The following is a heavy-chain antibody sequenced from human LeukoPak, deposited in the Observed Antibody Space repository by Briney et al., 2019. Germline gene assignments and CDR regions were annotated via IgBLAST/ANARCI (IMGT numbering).Heavy chain of an antibody. J-gene: IGHJ4*02. CDR1: GFTFSDYY. V-gene: IGHV3-23*01. Sequence: GGSLRLSCAASGFTFSDYYMSWVRQAPGKGLEWVSGISGSGGASYYADSVKGRFTISRDDSHNTLYLQMNSLRAEDTAVYFCARGGVDYYGSGTYYLMYYFDYWGQGALVTVSS. CDR3: ARGGVDYYGSGTYYLMYYFDY. CDR2: ISGSGGAS. D-gene: IGHD3-10*01.